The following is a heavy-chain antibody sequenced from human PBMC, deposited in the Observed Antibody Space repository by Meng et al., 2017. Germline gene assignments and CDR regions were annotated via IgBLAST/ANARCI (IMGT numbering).Heavy chain of an antibody. CDR1: GGSISSSNW. Sequence: VRLRESAPGWGKPSWTLALTCAASGGSISSSNWWSWVRQPPGKGLEWIGEIYHSGSTNYNPSLKSRVTISVDKSKNQFSLKLSSVTAADTAVYYCARMSVLLWFGELFLNWGQGTLVTVSS. D-gene: IGHD3-10*01. CDR3: ARMSVLLWFGELFLN. J-gene: IGHJ4*02. V-gene: IGHV4-4*02. CDR2: IYHSGST.